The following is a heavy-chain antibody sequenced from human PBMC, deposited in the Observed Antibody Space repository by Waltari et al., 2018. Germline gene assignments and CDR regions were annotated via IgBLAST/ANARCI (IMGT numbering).Heavy chain of an antibody. CDR2: VDPEDGET. J-gene: IGHJ4*02. CDR3: ATPMTTVLPLGRRDY. D-gene: IGHD4-17*01. CDR1: GYTFTDYY. Sequence: KKPGATVKISCKASGYTFTDYYMHWVQQAPGKGLEWMGRVDPEDGETIYAEKFQGRVTITADTSTDTAYMELSSLRSEDTAVYYCATPMTTVLPLGRRDYWGQGTLVTVSS. V-gene: IGHV1-69-2*01.